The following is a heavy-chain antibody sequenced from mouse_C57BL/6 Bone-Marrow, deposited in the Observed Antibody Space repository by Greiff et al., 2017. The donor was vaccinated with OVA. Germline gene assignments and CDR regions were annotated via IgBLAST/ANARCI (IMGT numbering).Heavy chain of an antibody. V-gene: IGHV1-19*01. CDR2: INPYNGGT. D-gene: IGHD1-1*01. CDR3: ARSYCGSSPGDDV. Sequence: VQLQQSGPVLVKPGASVKMSCKASGYTFTDYYMNWVKQSPGKSLEWIGVINPYNGGTSYNQKFKGKATLTVDKSSSTAYMELNSLTSEDSAVYYCARSYCGSSPGDDVWGTGTTVTVSS. CDR1: GYTFTDYY. J-gene: IGHJ1*03.